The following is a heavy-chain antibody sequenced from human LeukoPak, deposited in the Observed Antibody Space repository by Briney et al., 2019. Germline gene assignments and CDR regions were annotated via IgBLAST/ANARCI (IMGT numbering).Heavy chain of an antibody. CDR2: ISGSGGST. V-gene: IGHV3-23*01. Sequence: PGGSLRLSCAASGFTFSSYAMSWVRQAPGKGLEWVSAISGSGGSTYYADSVKGRFTISRDNSKNTLYLQMNSLRAEDTAVYYCAKVGGTDLEWLFSGDNPFDYWGQGTLVTVSS. D-gene: IGHD3-3*01. CDR1: GFTFSSYA. J-gene: IGHJ4*02. CDR3: AKVGGTDLEWLFSGDNPFDY.